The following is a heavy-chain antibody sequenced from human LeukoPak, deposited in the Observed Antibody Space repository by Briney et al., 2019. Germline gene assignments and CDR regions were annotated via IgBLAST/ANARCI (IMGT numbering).Heavy chain of an antibody. D-gene: IGHD5-18*01. Sequence: GESLKISCKGSGYSFTSYWIGWVRQLPGKGLEWMGIIFPGDSATRYSPSFQGHVTISADKSISTSYLQWSSLKASDTAMYYGARHGYSYGYPAGGYYDMDVWGQGTTVTVSS. CDR1: GYSFTSYW. CDR2: IFPGDSAT. J-gene: IGHJ6*02. V-gene: IGHV5-51*01. CDR3: ARHGYSYGYPAGGYYDMDV.